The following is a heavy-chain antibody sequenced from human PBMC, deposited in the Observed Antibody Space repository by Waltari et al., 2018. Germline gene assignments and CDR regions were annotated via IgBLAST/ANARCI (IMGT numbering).Heavy chain of an antibody. Sequence: QVQLVQSGAEVKKPGSSVKVSCKASGGTFSSYAISWVRQAPGQGLEWMGGIIPIFGTANYAQKCQGRVTITADKSTSTAYMVLSSLRSEDTAVYYCARDGYSYGPAGGYYYYMDVWGKGTTVTVSS. CDR2: IIPIFGTA. J-gene: IGHJ6*03. CDR1: GGTFSSYA. CDR3: ARDGYSYGPAGGYYYYMDV. V-gene: IGHV1-69*14. D-gene: IGHD5-18*01.